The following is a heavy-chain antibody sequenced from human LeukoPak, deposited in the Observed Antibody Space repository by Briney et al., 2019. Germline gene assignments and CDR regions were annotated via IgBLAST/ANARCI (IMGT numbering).Heavy chain of an antibody. Sequence: GESLKISCKGSGYSFTSYWIGWVRPMPGKGLEWMGIIYPGDSDTRYSPSFQGQVTISADKSISTAYLQWSSLKASDTAMYYCARSRYCSSTSCYIWDYWGQGTLVTVSS. V-gene: IGHV5-51*01. J-gene: IGHJ4*02. CDR1: GYSFTSYW. CDR2: IYPGDSDT. CDR3: ARSRYCSSTSCYIWDY. D-gene: IGHD2-2*02.